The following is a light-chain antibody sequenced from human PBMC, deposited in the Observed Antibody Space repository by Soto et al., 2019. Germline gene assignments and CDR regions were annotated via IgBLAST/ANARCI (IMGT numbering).Light chain of an antibody. CDR2: VAS. Sequence: DIQMTQSPSSLSASVGDRVTITCRASQSISSYLSWYQQKPGKAPKLLINVASTLQSGVPSRFSGSGSGTDFTLTISSLQPEDSATYYCQQSYSSLVYNFGPGTRLEIK. V-gene: IGKV1-39*01. CDR3: QQSYSSLVYN. CDR1: QSISSY. J-gene: IGKJ5*01.